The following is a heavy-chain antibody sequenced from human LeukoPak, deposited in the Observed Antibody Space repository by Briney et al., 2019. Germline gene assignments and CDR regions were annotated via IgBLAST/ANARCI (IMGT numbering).Heavy chain of an antibody. J-gene: IGHJ4*02. Sequence: GASVKVSCKASGYMFSSYGISWVRQAPGHGLGWVGCSSANNGNANYAQKLQGRVTMTRDTSTSKAYIELRSLRSDDTAVYYCARDVSHRLFYDSSGYYILFDYWGQGTLVTVSS. CDR1: GYMFSSYG. CDR3: ARDVSHRLFYDSSGYYILFDY. CDR2: SSANNGNA. V-gene: IGHV1-18*01. D-gene: IGHD3-22*01.